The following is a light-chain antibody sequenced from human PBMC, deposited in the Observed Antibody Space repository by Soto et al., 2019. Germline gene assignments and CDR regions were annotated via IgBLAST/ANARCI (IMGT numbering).Light chain of an antibody. CDR1: QSVNTY. Sequence: EIVLTQSPATLSLSPGERVTLSCRTSQSVNTYLAWYQQKPGQAPRLLIYGASKRAAGIPARFSGSGSGTDFSLTISSLEPEDFAVYYCQQRSDRVTFGGGTKVEVK. V-gene: IGKV3-11*01. CDR2: GAS. CDR3: QQRSDRVT. J-gene: IGKJ4*01.